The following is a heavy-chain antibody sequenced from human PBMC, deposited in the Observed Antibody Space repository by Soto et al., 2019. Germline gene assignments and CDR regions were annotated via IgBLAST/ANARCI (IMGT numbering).Heavy chain of an antibody. V-gene: IGHV3-15*01. D-gene: IGHD2-15*01. Sequence: PGGSLRLSCAASGFTFSYARMSCVRQAPGKGLEWVGLIKGKSDGGTTDHAAPVKGRFTISRDDSENTLYLQMNSLKTEDTAVYYCTSRYCSSGSCYSRSSMDVWGQGTTVTVS. CDR1: GFTFSYAR. CDR2: IKGKSDGGTT. CDR3: TSRYCSSGSCYSRSSMDV. J-gene: IGHJ6*02.